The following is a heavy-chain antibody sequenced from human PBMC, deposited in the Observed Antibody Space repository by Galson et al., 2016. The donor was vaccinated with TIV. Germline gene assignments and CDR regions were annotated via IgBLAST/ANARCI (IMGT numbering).Heavy chain of an antibody. CDR1: GGTFSTYA. V-gene: IGHV1-69*13. CDR2: IIPIFDTT. D-gene: IGHD2-21*02. J-gene: IGHJ6*02. Sequence: SVKVSCKAPGGTFSTYAISWVRQAPGQGLEWMGGIIPIFDTTNYDEKFQGRVTITADESTSTAYMELSSPRSEDTAIYYCALTYCGGGCYPPGGMDVWGQGTTVTVSS. CDR3: ALTYCGGGCYPPGGMDV.